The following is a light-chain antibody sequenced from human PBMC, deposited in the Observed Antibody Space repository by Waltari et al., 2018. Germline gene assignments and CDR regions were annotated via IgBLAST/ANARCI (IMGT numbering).Light chain of an antibody. CDR3: LQYDLSPWT. V-gene: IGKV1-5*03. Sequence: IQMTQAASTVPASVGDRVTLTCRASQNINKWLAWDQQKPGKARKRLNHTEFTVESGATSGFSSSRLATTFSPPISSIQPPDFSASYCLQYDLSPWTFGQGTQLQIK. CDR2: TEF. CDR1: QNINKW. J-gene: IGKJ1*01.